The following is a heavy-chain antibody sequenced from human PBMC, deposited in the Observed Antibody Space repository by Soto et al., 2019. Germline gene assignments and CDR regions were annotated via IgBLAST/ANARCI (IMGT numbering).Heavy chain of an antibody. J-gene: IGHJ5*02. Sequence: HLQLQESGSGLVKPSQTLSLTCAVSGGSISSGGYSWSWIRQPPGKGLEWIGYIYHSGSTYYNPSLKSRVTITVDRSKNQFSLKLSSVTAADTAVYYCARVPSPWGQGTLVTVSS. V-gene: IGHV4-30-2*01. CDR1: GGSISSGGYS. CDR2: IYHSGST. CDR3: ARVPSP.